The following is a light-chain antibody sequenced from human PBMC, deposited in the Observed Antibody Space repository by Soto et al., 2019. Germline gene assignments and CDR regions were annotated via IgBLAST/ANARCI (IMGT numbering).Light chain of an antibody. V-gene: IGKV3-20*01. J-gene: IGKJ2*01. Sequence: EIVLTQSPGTLSLSPGERATLSCRASQSVSSSYLAWYQQKPGQAPRLLIYGASTRATGIQDRFSGSGSGTDFTLTISRLEPEDFAVYYCQQYGSSPYTFGQGTKLDIK. CDR1: QSVSSSY. CDR3: QQYGSSPYT. CDR2: GAS.